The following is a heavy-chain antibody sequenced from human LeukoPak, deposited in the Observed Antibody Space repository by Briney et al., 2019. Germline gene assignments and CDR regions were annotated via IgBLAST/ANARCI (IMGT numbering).Heavy chain of an antibody. CDR3: AKSPPDNYHYYYGMDV. CDR1: GFTFSNYA. D-gene: IGHD5-24*01. J-gene: IGHJ6*02. V-gene: IGHV3-23*01. CDR2: ISGSGDST. Sequence: PGGSLRLSCAASGFTFSNYAMTWVRQAPGKGLEWVSAISGSGDSTYYADSVKGRFTISRDSSKNTLYLQMSSLRAEDTAVYHCAKSPPDNYHYYYGMDVWGQGTTVTVSS.